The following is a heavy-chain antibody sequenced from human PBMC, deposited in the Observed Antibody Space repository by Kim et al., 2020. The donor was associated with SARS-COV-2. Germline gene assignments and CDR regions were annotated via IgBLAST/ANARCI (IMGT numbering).Heavy chain of an antibody. V-gene: IGHV4-39*07. CDR3: ASQTYYYDSTGYLVHWAFDY. J-gene: IGHJ4*02. CDR1: GGSISNSSYY. CDR2: IYYTGST. D-gene: IGHD3-22*01. Sequence: SETLSLTCSVSGGSISNSSYYWGWIRQPPGKGLEFIGIIYYTGSTYSNPSLKSRLTISLDTSKRQFSLKLNSVTAADTAVYYCASQTYYYDSTGYLVHWAFDYWGQGTLVTVSS.